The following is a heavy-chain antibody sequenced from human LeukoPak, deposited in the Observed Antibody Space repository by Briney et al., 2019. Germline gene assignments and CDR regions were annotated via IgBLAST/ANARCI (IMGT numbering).Heavy chain of an antibody. CDR3: ARSLVATMMLPANYAFDI. D-gene: IGHD5-12*01. CDR1: GYTFTSYG. CDR2: ISAYNGNT. V-gene: IGHV1-18*01. J-gene: IGHJ3*02. Sequence: ASVKVSCKASGYTFTSYGISWVRQAPGQGLEWMGWISAYNGNTIYAQKFQGRVTMTEDTSTDTAYMELSSLRSEDTAVYYCARSLVATMMLPANYAFDIWGQGTMVIVSS.